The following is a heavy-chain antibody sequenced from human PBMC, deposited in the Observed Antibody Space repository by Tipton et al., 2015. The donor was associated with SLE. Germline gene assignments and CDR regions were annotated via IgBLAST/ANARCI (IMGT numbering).Heavy chain of an antibody. CDR2: INSDGSRT. J-gene: IGHJ6*02. Sequence: SLRLSCAAYGFTIRGYWMHWVRQVPGKGLVWVSRINSDGSRTNYADSVKGRFTISRDNAKNTLYLQMNSLRAEDTAVYYCSGQLLPLYGMDVWGQGTTVTVSS. CDR1: GFTIRGYW. V-gene: IGHV3-74*01. D-gene: IGHD6-6*01. CDR3: SGQLLPLYGMDV.